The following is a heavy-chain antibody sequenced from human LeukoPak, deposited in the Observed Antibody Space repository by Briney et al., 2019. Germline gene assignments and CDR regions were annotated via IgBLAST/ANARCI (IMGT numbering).Heavy chain of an antibody. D-gene: IGHD2/OR15-2a*01. CDR1: GFTVSSNY. Sequence: GGSLRLSCVASGFTVSSNYVSWVRQAPGKGLEWVSLLYSDGSTFYGDSVKGRFTISRDNSKNTVYLQMNSLRGEDTAVYYCARDSSSFPNYFDYRGQGTLVTVSS. CDR3: ARDSSSFPNYFDY. CDR2: LYSDGST. J-gene: IGHJ4*02. V-gene: IGHV3-53*01.